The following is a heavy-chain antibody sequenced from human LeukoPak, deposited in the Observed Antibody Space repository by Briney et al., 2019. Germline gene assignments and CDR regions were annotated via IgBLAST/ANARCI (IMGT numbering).Heavy chain of an antibody. Sequence: SVKVSCKAPGGTFSSYAISWVRQAPGQGLEWMGRIIPILGIANYAQKFQGRVTITADKSTSTAYMELSSLRSEDTAVYYCARDGALHIPTWFDPWGQGTLVTVSS. CDR2: IIPILGIA. J-gene: IGHJ5*02. D-gene: IGHD2-21*01. CDR3: ARDGALHIPTWFDP. CDR1: GGTFSSYA. V-gene: IGHV1-69*04.